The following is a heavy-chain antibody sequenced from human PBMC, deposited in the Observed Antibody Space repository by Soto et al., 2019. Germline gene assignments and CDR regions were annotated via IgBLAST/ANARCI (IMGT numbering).Heavy chain of an antibody. CDR1: GFTFSSYW. D-gene: IGHD2-2*01. CDR3: ARVVPAAIAGLNYYYYYYMDV. J-gene: IGHJ6*03. Sequence: PGGSLRLSCAASGFTFSSYWMSWVRQAPGKGLEWVANIKQDGSEKYYVDSVKGRFTISRDNAKNSLYLQMNSLRAEDTAVYYCARVVPAAIAGLNYYYYYYMDVWGKGTTVTVSS. CDR2: IKQDGSEK. V-gene: IGHV3-7*01.